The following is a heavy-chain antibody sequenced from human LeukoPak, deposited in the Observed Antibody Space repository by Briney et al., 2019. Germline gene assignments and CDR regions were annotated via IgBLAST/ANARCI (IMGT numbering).Heavy chain of an antibody. CDR3: ARGDLTGIAAAGTSSVVDY. CDR2: MNPNSGNT. V-gene: IGHV1-8*01. J-gene: IGHJ4*02. D-gene: IGHD6-13*01. CDR1: GYTFTSYD. Sequence: ASVKVSCKASGYTFTSYDINWVRQATGQGLEWMGWMNPNSGNTGYAQKFQGRVTMTRNTSISTAYMELSSLRSEDTAVYYCARGDLTGIAAAGTSSVVDYWGQGTLVTVSS.